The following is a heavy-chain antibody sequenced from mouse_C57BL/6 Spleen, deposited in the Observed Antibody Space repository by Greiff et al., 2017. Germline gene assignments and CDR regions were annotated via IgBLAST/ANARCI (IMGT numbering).Heavy chain of an antibody. Sequence: EVKLMESEGGLVQPGSSMKLSCTASGFTFSDYYMAWVRQVPEKGLEWVANINYDGSSTYYLDSLKSRFIISRDNAKNILYLQMSSLKSEDTATYYCARDRGKGAMDYWGQGTSVTVSS. CDR1: GFTFSDYY. CDR2: INYDGSST. J-gene: IGHJ4*01. V-gene: IGHV5-16*01. D-gene: IGHD3-1*01. CDR3: ARDRGKGAMDY.